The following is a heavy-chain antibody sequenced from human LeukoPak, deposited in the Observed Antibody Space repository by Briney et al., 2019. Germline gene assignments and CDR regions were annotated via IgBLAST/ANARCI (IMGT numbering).Heavy chain of an antibody. J-gene: IGHJ6*03. CDR1: GFTVSSSY. Sequence: GGSLRLSCAASGFTVSSSYMSWVRQAPGKGLEWVSVIYSGGSTYYADSVKGRFTISRDNSKNTLYLQMNSLRAEDTAVYYCTTDPVYSSRTRNYMDVWGKGTTVTVSS. CDR2: IYSGGST. D-gene: IGHD6-13*01. CDR3: TTDPVYSSRTRNYMDV. V-gene: IGHV3-53*01.